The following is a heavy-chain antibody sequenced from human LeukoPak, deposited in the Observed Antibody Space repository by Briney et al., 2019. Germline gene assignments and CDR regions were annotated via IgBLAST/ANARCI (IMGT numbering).Heavy chain of an antibody. D-gene: IGHD5-12*01. Sequence: HPGGSLRLSCAASGFTFSSYGMHWVRQAPGKGLEWVAVISYDGSNKYYADSVKGRFTISRDNSKNTLYLQMNSLRAEDTAVYYCAKDLGLRDGYDSPYYYYGMDVWGQGTTVTVSS. V-gene: IGHV3-30*18. CDR3: AKDLGLRDGYDSPYYYYGMDV. CDR1: GFTFSSYG. J-gene: IGHJ6*02. CDR2: ISYDGSNK.